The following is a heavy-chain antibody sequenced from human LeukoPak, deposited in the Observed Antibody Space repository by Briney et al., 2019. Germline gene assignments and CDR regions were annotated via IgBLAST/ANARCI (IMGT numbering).Heavy chain of an antibody. CDR1: GFTFSNSW. Sequence: GGSLRLSCAASGFTFSNSWMSWVRQAPGKGLEWVSAISGSGGSTYYADSVKGRFTISRDNSKNTLYLQMNSLRAEDTAVYYCAKDGVRQWLVRYFQHWGQGTLVTVSS. D-gene: IGHD6-19*01. J-gene: IGHJ1*01. CDR2: ISGSGGST. V-gene: IGHV3-23*01. CDR3: AKDGVRQWLVRYFQH.